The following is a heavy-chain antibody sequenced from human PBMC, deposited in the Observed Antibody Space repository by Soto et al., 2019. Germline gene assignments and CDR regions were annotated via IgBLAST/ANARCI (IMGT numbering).Heavy chain of an antibody. J-gene: IGHJ4*02. V-gene: IGHV3-9*01. Sequence: SLRLSCAASGFTFDDYAMHWVRQAPGKGLEWVSGISWNSGSIGYADSVKGRFTISRDNAKNSLYLQMNSLRSEDTALYYCAKDMGYDLSPLGYFDYWGQETLVTVSS. CDR1: GFTFDDYA. CDR3: AKDMGYDLSPLGYFDY. CDR2: ISWNSGSI. D-gene: IGHD5-12*01.